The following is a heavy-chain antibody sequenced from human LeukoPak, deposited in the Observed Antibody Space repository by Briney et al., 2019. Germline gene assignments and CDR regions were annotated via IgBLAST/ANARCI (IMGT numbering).Heavy chain of an antibody. Sequence: GGSLSLSCAASGFAFSTYAMYWVRQAPGKGLEWVTVIWYDGSNKYYADSVKGRFTIPRDNSKNTLYLQMNSLRAEDTAVYYCARGAYCSDDSCPGAFDIWGQGTMVTVSS. J-gene: IGHJ3*02. CDR1: GFAFSTYA. CDR2: IWYDGSNK. V-gene: IGHV3-33*01. CDR3: ARGAYCSDDSCPGAFDI. D-gene: IGHD2-15*01.